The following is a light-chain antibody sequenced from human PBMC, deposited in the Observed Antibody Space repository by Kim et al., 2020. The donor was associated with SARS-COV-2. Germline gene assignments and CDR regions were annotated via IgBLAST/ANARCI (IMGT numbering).Light chain of an antibody. CDR2: KNN. Sequence: GQRGTVSCSGSCANIGNKSVNWYEHSRGTASKPVSYKNNQRPSGVPARISATRSGNSAPLAISGLQSEDEADYYCAAWDDSLNGGIFGGGTQLTVL. CDR3: AAWDDSLNGGI. J-gene: IGLJ2*01. V-gene: IGLV1-44*01. CDR1: CANIGNKS.